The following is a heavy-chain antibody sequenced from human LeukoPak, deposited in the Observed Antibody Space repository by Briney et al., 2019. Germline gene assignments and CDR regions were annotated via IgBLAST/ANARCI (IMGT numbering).Heavy chain of an antibody. Sequence: PGGSLRLSCAASGFTFSSYAMHWVRQAPGKGLEYVSAITGNGSSTYYANSVKGRFTISRDNSKNTLYLQMGSLRAEDMAVYYCAREDRYCFSTSCYYYYMDVWGKGTTVTVSS. J-gene: IGHJ6*03. D-gene: IGHD2-2*01. CDR1: GFTFSSYA. V-gene: IGHV3-64*01. CDR3: AREDRYCFSTSCYYYYMDV. CDR2: ITGNGSST.